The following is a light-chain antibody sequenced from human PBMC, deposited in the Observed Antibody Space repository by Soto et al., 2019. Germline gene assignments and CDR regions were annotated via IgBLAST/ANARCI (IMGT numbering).Light chain of an antibody. V-gene: IGLV2-14*03. J-gene: IGLJ2*01. CDR3: SSYSSAGTLVL. CDR1: NTDLGGYKF. Sequence: QSALTQPDSVSGSPGQSITLSCAGTNTDLGGYKFVSWYQQHPGKAPKLIIYEVTVRPSGISRRFSGSKSGNTASLTISDLLADDEADYYCSSYSSAGTLVLFGGGTKVTVL. CDR2: EVT.